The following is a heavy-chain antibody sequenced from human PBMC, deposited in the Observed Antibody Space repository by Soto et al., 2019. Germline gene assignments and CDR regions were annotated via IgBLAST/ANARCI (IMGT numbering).Heavy chain of an antibody. CDR1: GGSISRGGFY. V-gene: IGHV4-31*03. CDR2: IYYSGTT. J-gene: IGHJ6*02. Sequence: QVQLQSSGPGLVKPSQTLSLTCTVSGGSISRGGFYWSWIRQHPGKGLEWLGYIYYSGTTSYNPSLESRVKISVDTSKNQFSLTLSSVTAADTAVYYCARRTREYTSYGMDVWGQGTPVTVSS. CDR3: ARRTREYTSYGMDV. D-gene: IGHD6-6*01.